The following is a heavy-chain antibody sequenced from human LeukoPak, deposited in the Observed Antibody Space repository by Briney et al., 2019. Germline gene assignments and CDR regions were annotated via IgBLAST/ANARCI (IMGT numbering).Heavy chain of an antibody. Sequence: ASETLSLTCTVSGGSMSPFYWSWIRQSPGEGLEWIGSIYYSGGTNYNPSLKSRVTISVDTSKNQFSLELSSVTAADTAVYYCAVNSTKHTFDIWGQGTMVTVSS. CDR3: AVNSTKHTFDI. D-gene: IGHD1-1*01. J-gene: IGHJ3*02. CDR1: GGSMSPFY. CDR2: IYYSGGT. V-gene: IGHV4-59*08.